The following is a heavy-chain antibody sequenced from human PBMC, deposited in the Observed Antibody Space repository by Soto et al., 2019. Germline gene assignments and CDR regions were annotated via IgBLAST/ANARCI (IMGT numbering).Heavy chain of an antibody. Sequence: QVQLVQSGAEVKKPGSSVKVSCKASGGTFSSYAISWVRQAPGQGLEWMGGIIPIFGTANYAQKFQGRVXIXXXKXTSXXXXXXXXXXXXXXXXXXXXXXXXXDGXNYGAFDIXXXGXXVTVSS. CDR1: GGTFSSYA. D-gene: IGHD5-12*01. V-gene: IGHV1-69*06. CDR3: XXXXXXDGXNYGAFDI. CDR2: IIPIFGTA. J-gene: IGHJ3*02.